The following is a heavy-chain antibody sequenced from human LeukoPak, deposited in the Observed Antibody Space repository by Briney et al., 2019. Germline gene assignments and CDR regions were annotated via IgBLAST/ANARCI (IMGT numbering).Heavy chain of an antibody. V-gene: IGHV1-69*06. J-gene: IGHJ4*02. Sequence: ASVKVSCKASGGTFSSYAISWVRQAPGQGLEWMGGIIPIFGTANYAQKFQGRVTITADKSTSTAYMELSSLRSEDTAVYYCARAHYNGSGSYYYYYWGQGTLVTVSS. CDR1: GGTFSSYA. CDR2: IIPIFGTA. CDR3: ARAHYNGSGSYYYYY. D-gene: IGHD3-10*01.